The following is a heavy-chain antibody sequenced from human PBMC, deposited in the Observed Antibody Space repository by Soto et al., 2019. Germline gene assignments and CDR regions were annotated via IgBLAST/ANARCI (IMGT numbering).Heavy chain of an antibody. D-gene: IGHD3-3*01. CDR3: ARDTARVLRFLEWPFDY. CDR2: INPSGGST. CDR1: GYTFTSYY. Sequence: ASVKVSCKASGYTFTSYYMHWVRQAPGQGLEWMGIINPSGGSTSYAQKFQGRVTMTRDTSTSTVYMELSSLRSEDTAVYYCARDTARVLRFLEWPFDYWGQGTLVTVSS. J-gene: IGHJ4*02. V-gene: IGHV1-46*01.